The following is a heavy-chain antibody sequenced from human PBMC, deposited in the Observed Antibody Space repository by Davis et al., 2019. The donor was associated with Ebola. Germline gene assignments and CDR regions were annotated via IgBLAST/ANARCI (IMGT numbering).Heavy chain of an antibody. D-gene: IGHD1-26*01. Sequence: PGGSLRLSCAASGFSFSSSGMHWVRQAPGKGLEWVALIRHDVSTPYYADSVKGRFTISRDNSNNALWLQMNSPRAEDTAVYYCAKMGGYSSLLHYWGQGTPVTVSS. J-gene: IGHJ4*02. CDR1: GFSFSSSG. V-gene: IGHV3-30*02. CDR3: AKMGGYSSLLHY. CDR2: IRHDVSTP.